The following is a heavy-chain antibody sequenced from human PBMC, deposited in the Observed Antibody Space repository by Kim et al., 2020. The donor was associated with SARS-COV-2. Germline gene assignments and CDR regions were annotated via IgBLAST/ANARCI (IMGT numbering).Heavy chain of an antibody. CDR1: GYTFTSYY. V-gene: IGHV1-46*01. D-gene: IGHD6-13*01. CDR2: INASGGST. J-gene: IGHJ4*02. Sequence: ASVKVSCKASGYTFTSYYMRWVRQAPGQGLEWMGIINASGGSTSYAQKVQGRVTMTRDTSTNTAYMELCSLRSEDTAVYYCARAGFLAAAGRPSLDSGGQGTPVTASS. CDR3: ARAGFLAAAGRPSLDS.